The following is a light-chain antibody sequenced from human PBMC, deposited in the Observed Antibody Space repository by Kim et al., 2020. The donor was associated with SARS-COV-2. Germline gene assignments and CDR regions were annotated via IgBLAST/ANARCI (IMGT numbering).Light chain of an antibody. V-gene: IGLV3-1*01. Sequence: VSVSPRQTANITCSGDQLGDKYVCWYQQKPGQSPVLVIYQDKNRPSGIPERFSGSNSGNTATLTISGTQAMDEADYYCQAWDTTVVFGGGTQLTVL. J-gene: IGLJ2*01. CDR3: QAWDTTVV. CDR1: QLGDKY. CDR2: QDK.